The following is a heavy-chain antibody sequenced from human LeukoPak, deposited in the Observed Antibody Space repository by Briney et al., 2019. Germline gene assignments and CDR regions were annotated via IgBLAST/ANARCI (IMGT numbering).Heavy chain of an antibody. Sequence: GGSLRLSCAASGXTFSSYAMSWVRQAPGKGLEWVSVISGRGGSTYYADSVKGRFTVSRDNSKNTLYLQMNSLRAEDTALYYCAKALVVPAAGYYFDDWGQGTLVTVSS. V-gene: IGHV3-23*01. CDR3: AKALVVPAAGYYFDD. J-gene: IGHJ4*02. CDR2: ISGRGGST. CDR1: GXTFSSYA. D-gene: IGHD2-2*01.